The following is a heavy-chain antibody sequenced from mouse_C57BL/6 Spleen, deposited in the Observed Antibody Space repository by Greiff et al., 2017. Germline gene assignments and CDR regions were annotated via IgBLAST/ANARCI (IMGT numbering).Heavy chain of an antibody. CDR3: ATGTGAHFGY. CDR2: IYPSDSET. CDR1: GYTFTSYW. Sequence: VQLQQPGAELVRPGSSVKLSCKASGYTFTSYWMDWVKQTPGQGLEWIGNIYPSDSETHYNQKFKDKATLTVDKSSSTAYMQLSSLTSEDSAVYYCATGTGAHFGYWGQGTTLTVAS. V-gene: IGHV1-61*01. D-gene: IGHD4-1*01. J-gene: IGHJ2*01.